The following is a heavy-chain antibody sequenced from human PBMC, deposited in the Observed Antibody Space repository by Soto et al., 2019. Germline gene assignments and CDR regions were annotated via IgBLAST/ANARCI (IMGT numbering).Heavy chain of an antibody. CDR3: ARGGQQLHGMDV. V-gene: IGHV6-1*01. CDR2: TYYRSKWYN. D-gene: IGHD6-13*01. Sequence: PSQTLSLTCVISGDSVSTNSATWNWIRQSPSRGLEWLGRTYYRSKWYNDNAVSVKSRITINPDTSKNQFSLQLNSVTPEDTAVYYCARGGQQLHGMDVWGQGTTVTVSS. CDR1: GDSVSTNSAT. J-gene: IGHJ6*02.